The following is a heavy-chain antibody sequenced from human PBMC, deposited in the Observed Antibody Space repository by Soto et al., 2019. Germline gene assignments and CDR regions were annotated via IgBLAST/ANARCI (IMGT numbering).Heavy chain of an antibody. CDR1: GDIFTSYG. J-gene: IGHJ5*02. D-gene: IGHD3-22*01. Sequence: QVQLVQSGAEVKKPGASVKVSCKASGDIFTSYGISWVRQAPGQGLEWMGWISAYNGNTNYAQKFQGRVTMTTATSTSTAYMELRSLRSDDTAVYYCARDQEGITMIVGGTWGQGTLVTVS. CDR3: ARDQEGITMIVGGT. CDR2: ISAYNGNT. V-gene: IGHV1-18*01.